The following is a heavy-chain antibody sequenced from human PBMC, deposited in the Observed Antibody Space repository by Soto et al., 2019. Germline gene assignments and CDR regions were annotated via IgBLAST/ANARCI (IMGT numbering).Heavy chain of an antibody. V-gene: IGHV3-49*02. CDR1: GFNFRIYT. J-gene: IGHJ4*02. Sequence: GGSLRLSCAASGFNFRIYTMNWVRQAPGKGLEWIGFIRSKACSGTTEYAASVRGRFTISRDDSGSIAYLQMNSLSTEDTAVYYCARGGAGWETHPYYFDYWGQGTLVTVSS. D-gene: IGHD1-26*01. CDR2: IRSKACSGTT. CDR3: ARGGAGWETHPYYFDY.